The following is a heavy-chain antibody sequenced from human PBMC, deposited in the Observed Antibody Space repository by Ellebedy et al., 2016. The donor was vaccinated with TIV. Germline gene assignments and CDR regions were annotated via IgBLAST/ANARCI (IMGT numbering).Heavy chain of an antibody. CDR3: TREGSGFDP. CDR1: GFIFSKYN. V-gene: IGHV3-48*02. CDR2: ISSSGTTT. J-gene: IGHJ5*02. Sequence: GESLKISCVASGFIFSKYNMNWVRQAPGKGLEWVSYISSSGTTTFYANSVKGRFTISRDSATNSLYLQMNSLRDEDTAVYYCTREGSGFDPWGQGALVTVSS.